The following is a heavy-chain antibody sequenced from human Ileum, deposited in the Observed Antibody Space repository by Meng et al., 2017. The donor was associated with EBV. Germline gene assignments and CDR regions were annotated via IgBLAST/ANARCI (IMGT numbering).Heavy chain of an antibody. CDR2: VYHDGAT. CDR1: GDFVSGSDW. Sequence: VARPESGPGLVKPLWTLSLTCAVSGDFVSGSDWWSWVRKPPGKGLEWIGEVYHDGATNYHPSLKSRVTISLDKSKNEVNLHLNSLTAADTAVYFCARSSPIVRGLDYWGQGTLVTVSS. D-gene: IGHD3-10*01. V-gene: IGHV4-4*02. CDR3: ARSSPIVRGLDY. J-gene: IGHJ4*02.